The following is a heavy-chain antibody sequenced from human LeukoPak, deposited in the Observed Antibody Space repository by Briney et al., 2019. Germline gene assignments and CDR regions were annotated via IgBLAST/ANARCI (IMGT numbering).Heavy chain of an antibody. CDR3: VRRPSYDFWSGYYGVDGLDV. D-gene: IGHD3-3*01. J-gene: IGHJ3*01. Sequence: GESLKISCKGSGYSFTSYWIGWVRQMPGKGLEWMGIIYPGDSDTRYSPSFQGQVTISADKSISTAYLQWSSLRASDTAMYYCVRRPSYDFWSGYYGVDGLDVWGQGTMVTVSS. CDR1: GYSFTSYW. CDR2: IYPGDSDT. V-gene: IGHV5-51*01.